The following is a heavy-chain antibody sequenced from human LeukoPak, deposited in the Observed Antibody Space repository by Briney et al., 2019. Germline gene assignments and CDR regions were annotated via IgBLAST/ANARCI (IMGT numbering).Heavy chain of an antibody. D-gene: IGHD3-22*01. CDR3: ARRGYYDSSGYDY. Sequence: GGSLRLSCAASGFTFSSYSMNWVRQAPGKGLEWVSSISGSSSDIYYADSVKGRFTISRDNAKNSLYLQINSLRAEDTAIYYCARRGYYDSSGYDYWGQGTLVTVSS. CDR1: GFTFSSYS. CDR2: ISGSSSDI. J-gene: IGHJ4*02. V-gene: IGHV3-21*01.